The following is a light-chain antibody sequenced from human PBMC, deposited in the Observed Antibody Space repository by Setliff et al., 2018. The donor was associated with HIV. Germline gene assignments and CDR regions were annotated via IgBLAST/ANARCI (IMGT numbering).Light chain of an antibody. CDR2: DNT. V-gene: IGLV2-14*03. CDR3: SSYTSSSTYV. J-gene: IGLJ1*01. CDR1: SSDIGGYNF. Sequence: QSALAQHAYVSGSPGQSITISCTGTSSDIGGYNFVSWYQQYPGEAPKLMISDNTKRPSGVSDRSSAPKSGNTASLTISGLRAEDEADYYCSSYTSSSTYVFGLGTKVTVL.